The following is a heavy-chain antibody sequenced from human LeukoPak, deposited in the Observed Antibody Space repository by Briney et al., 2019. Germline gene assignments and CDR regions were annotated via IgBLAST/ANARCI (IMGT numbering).Heavy chain of an antibody. V-gene: IGHV3-30*02. CDR3: ARDPTKDNCSGGSCPINWFDP. CDR1: GFTFSSYG. J-gene: IGHJ5*02. Sequence: GGSLRLSCAASGFTFSSYGMHWVRQAPGKGLEWVAFIRYDGSNKYYADSVKGRFTISRDNSKNTLYLQMNSLRAEDTAVYYCARDPTKDNCSGGSCPINWFDPWGQGTLVTVSS. D-gene: IGHD2-15*01. CDR2: IRYDGSNK.